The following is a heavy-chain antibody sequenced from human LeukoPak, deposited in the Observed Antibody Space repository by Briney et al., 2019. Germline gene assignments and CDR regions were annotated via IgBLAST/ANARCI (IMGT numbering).Heavy chain of an antibody. CDR2: ISGSGGST. V-gene: IGHV3-23*01. CDR3: ATLKGAVVPAAMGDY. Sequence: QTGGSLRLSCAASGFTFSSYGMSWVRQAPGKGLEWVSAISGSGGSTYYADSVKGRFTISRDNSKNTLYLQMNSLRAEDTAVYYCATLKGAVVPAAMGDYWGQGTLVTVSS. J-gene: IGHJ4*02. D-gene: IGHD2-2*01. CDR1: GFTFSSYG.